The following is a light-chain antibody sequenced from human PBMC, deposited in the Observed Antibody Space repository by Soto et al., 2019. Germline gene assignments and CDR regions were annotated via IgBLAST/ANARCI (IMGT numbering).Light chain of an antibody. CDR3: QQSYSTPPT. CDR2: AAS. V-gene: IGKV1-39*01. CDR1: QSISSY. Sequence: DIPMTQSPSSLSASVGDRVTITCRASQSISSYLNWYQQKPGKAPKLLIYAASSLQSGVPSRFSGSGSGTDFTLTISSLQPEDFANDYCQQSYSTPPTFGQGTKVEIK. J-gene: IGKJ1*01.